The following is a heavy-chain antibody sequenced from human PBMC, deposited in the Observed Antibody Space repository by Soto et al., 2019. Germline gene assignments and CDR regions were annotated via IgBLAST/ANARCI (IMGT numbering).Heavy chain of an antibody. V-gene: IGHV3-23*05. CDR2: IYGSGRGI. CDR3: AKDAVYNDGLWLMDH. D-gene: IGHD2-21*01. Sequence: GGSLRLSCTASGLPHSSFAMMWVRQAPGKGLECVSGIYGSGRGIEYADSVKGRFTISRDDSKNTVYLQMTDLRADDTAVYYCAKDAVYNDGLWLMDHWGQGTQVTVSS. CDR1: GLPHSSFA. J-gene: IGHJ4*02.